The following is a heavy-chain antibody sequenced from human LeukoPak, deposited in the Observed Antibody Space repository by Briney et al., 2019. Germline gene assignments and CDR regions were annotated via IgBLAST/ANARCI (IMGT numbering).Heavy chain of an antibody. V-gene: IGHV1-18*01. CDR3: ARSGRGTYYYFDL. CDR1: GYTFTRYG. CDR2: ISGYNGNT. D-gene: IGHD1-26*01. J-gene: IGHJ4*02. Sequence: ASVKVSCKASGYTFTRYGISWVRQAPGRGLEWMGWISGYNGNTNYAQKFQDRVSMTADTSTSTAYMEVRSLRSDDTAVYYCARSGRGTYYYFDLWGQGTLVTVSS.